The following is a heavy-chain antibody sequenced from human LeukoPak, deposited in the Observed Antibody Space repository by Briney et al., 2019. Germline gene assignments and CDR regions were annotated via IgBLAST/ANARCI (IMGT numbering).Heavy chain of an antibody. CDR1: GFIFSNYE. J-gene: IGHJ4*02. CDR2: ISYDGSNK. Sequence: GGSLRLSCAASGFIFSNYEMNWVRQAPGKGLEWVAVISYDGSNKYYADSVKGRFTISRDNSKNTLYLQMNSLRAEDTAVYYCAKALYGDGLNFDYWGQGTLVTVSS. CDR3: AKALYGDGLNFDY. V-gene: IGHV3-30*18. D-gene: IGHD4-17*01.